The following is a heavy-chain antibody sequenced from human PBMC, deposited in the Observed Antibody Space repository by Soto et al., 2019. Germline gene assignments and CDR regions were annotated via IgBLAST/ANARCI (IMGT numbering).Heavy chain of an antibody. Sequence: QVQLVESGGGVVQPGRSLRLSCAASGFTFSTYAMHWVRQAPGKGLEWVAVISYDGSNKYYADSVKGRFTISRDNSKNTLYLQMNSLRVEDTAVYYCARGIQGYCSGGSCHSDYWGQGPLITVSS. V-gene: IGHV3-30-3*01. J-gene: IGHJ4*02. CDR1: GFTFSTYA. D-gene: IGHD2-15*01. CDR3: ARGIQGYCSGGSCHSDY. CDR2: ISYDGSNK.